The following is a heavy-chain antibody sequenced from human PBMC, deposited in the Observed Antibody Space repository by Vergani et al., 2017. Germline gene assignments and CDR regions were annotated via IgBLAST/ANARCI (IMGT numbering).Heavy chain of an antibody. CDR1: ESSFISNE. D-gene: IGHD3-3*01. CDR3: ATTHEFSSRYSPYNWFDP. CDR2: INPIDSKI. J-gene: IGHJ5*02. V-gene: IGHV5-51*03. Sequence: EVMLVQSGAEVKKPGESLKISCKYSESSFISNEIAWVRQMSGKGLQWMGNINPIDSKIAYSPSFQGQAIMSLDKSITTAYLQWRSLKASDTATYYCATTHEFSSRYSPYNWFDPWGQGTQVTVSS.